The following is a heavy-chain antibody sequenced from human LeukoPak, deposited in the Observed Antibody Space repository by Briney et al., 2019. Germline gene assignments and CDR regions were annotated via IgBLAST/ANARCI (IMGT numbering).Heavy chain of an antibody. J-gene: IGHJ6*02. Sequence: SETLSLTCTVSGGSISSGGYYWSWIRQHPGKGLEWIGYFYYSGSTYYNPSLKSRVTISVGTSKNQFSLKLSSVTAADTAVYYCARRAGAAAGTYYYYGMDVWGQGTTVTVSS. D-gene: IGHD6-13*01. V-gene: IGHV4-31*03. CDR1: GGSISSGGYY. CDR3: ARRAGAAAGTYYYYGMDV. CDR2: FYYSGST.